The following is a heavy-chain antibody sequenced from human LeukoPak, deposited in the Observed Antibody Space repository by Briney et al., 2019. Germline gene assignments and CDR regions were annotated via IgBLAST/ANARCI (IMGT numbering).Heavy chain of an antibody. CDR1: GFTSSHYW. V-gene: IGHV3-7*01. CDR2: IKQDGSEK. J-gene: IGHJ1*01. Sequence: GGSLRLSCAASGFTSSHYWMSWVRQAPGKGLEWVANIKQDGSEKYYVDSVKGRFTISRDNAKNSLYLQMNGLRAEDAAVYYCAADSSGYYWAFWGQGTLVTVSS. D-gene: IGHD3-22*01. CDR3: AADSSGYYWAF.